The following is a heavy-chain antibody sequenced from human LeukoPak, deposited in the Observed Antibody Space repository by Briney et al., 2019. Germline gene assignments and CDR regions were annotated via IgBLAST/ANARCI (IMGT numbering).Heavy chain of an antibody. CDR1: DGSISSNSYY. V-gene: IGHV4-39*01. CDR3: ARHAIGDRDAFDI. J-gene: IGHJ3*02. D-gene: IGHD3-16*01. Sequence: PSETLSLTCTVSDGSISSNSYYWGWIRQPPGKGLEWIGSISYSGRTYYNPSLKSRVTISVDTSKNQFSLKLSSVTAADTAVYYCARHAIGDRDAFDIWGQGTMVTVSS. CDR2: ISYSGRT.